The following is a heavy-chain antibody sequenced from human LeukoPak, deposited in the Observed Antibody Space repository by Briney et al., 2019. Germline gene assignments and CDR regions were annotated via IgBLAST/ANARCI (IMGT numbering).Heavy chain of an antibody. CDR2: TYYRSKWYN. J-gene: IGHJ5*02. CDR1: GDSVSSNSAA. Sequence: SQTLSLTCAISGDSVSSNSAAWNWNRQSPSRGLEWLGRTYYRSKWYNDYAVSVKSRITINPDTSKNQFSLQLTSVTPEDTAVYSCPRDEAGGYINNWFDPWGQGTLVTVSS. D-gene: IGHD3-16*01. CDR3: PRDEAGGYINNWFDP. V-gene: IGHV6-1*01.